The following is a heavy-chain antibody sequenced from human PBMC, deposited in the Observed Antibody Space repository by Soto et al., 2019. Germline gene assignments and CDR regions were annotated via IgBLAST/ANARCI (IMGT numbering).Heavy chain of an antibody. CDR1: GFTFSTAW. D-gene: IGHD1-26*01. CDR2: IKSKTDGGTT. Sequence: EVQLVESGGGLVKPGGSLRLSCAASGFTFSTAWTNWVRQAPGKGLEWVGRIKSKTDGGTTDYAAPVKGRFTISRDDSKNTLYLQMNSLKSEDTAVYYCSTGGNSGRYSRFDYWGQGTLVTVSS. CDR3: STGGNSGRYSRFDY. V-gene: IGHV3-15*07. J-gene: IGHJ4*02.